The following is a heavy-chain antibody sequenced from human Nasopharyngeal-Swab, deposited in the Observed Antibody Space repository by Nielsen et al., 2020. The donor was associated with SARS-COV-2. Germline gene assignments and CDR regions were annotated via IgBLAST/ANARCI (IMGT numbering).Heavy chain of an antibody. CDR2: IIPIFGTA. V-gene: IGHV1-69*06. D-gene: IGHD2-2*01. CDR3: ASTYCSSTSCRLSYYYGMDV. Sequence: WVRQAPGQGLEWMGGIIPIFGTANYAQKFQGRVTITADKSTSTAYMELSSLRSEDTAVYYCASTYCSSTSCRLSYYYGMDVWGQGTTVTVSS. J-gene: IGHJ6*02.